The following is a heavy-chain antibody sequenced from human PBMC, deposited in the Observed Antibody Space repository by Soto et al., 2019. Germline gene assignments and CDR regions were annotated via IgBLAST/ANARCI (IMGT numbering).Heavy chain of an antibody. Sequence: QVPQPESGPGLVTPSDTLSLTCRVSGASLSAFSWSCIRQPAGQGLEWIGRITINGNTQKNPSFKSRVTMSIDTSRNHFSLNLQSATAADTALYYGARETGENWTYEAHWGPGTLVTVSS. D-gene: IGHD1-7*01. CDR1: GASLSAFS. J-gene: IGHJ1*01. V-gene: IGHV4-4*07. CDR2: ITINGNT. CDR3: ARETGENWTYEAH.